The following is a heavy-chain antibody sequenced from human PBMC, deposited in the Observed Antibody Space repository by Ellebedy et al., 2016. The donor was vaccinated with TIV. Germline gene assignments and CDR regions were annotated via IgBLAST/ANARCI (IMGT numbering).Heavy chain of an antibody. J-gene: IGHJ4*02. CDR1: GFTFSNYW. D-gene: IGHD6-13*01. CDR2: ITSDSTTI. Sequence: PGGSLRLSCAVSGFTFSNYWMNWVRQAPGKGLDGVSFITSDSTTIYYADSVKGRFAISRDNARNSLFLQMNSLRAEDTAVYYCVRGRHKAAARTPDFWGQGTLVTVSS. V-gene: IGHV3-48*04. CDR3: VRGRHKAAARTPDF.